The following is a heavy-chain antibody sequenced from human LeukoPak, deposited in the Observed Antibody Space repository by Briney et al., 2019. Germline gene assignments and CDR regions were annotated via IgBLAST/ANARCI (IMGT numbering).Heavy chain of an antibody. J-gene: IGHJ2*01. CDR2: IYHSGST. CDR1: GDSISSGYY. Sequence: SETLSLTCDVSGDSISSGYYWGWIRQPPGKGVEWIGTIYHSGSTYYNPSLKSRVTISADTSKNQSSLTLNSVTAADTAVYFCARNITSWSFDLWGRGTLVTVSS. CDR3: ARNITSWSFDL. V-gene: IGHV4-38-2*01. D-gene: IGHD3-10*01.